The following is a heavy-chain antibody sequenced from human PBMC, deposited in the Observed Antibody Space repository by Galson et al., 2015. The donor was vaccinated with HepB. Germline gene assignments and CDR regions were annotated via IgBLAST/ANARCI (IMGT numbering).Heavy chain of an antibody. CDR3: AKDQGSSWYDYYYGMDV. J-gene: IGHJ6*02. CDR1: GFTFSSYG. Sequence: SLRLSCAASGFTFSSYGMHWVRQAPGKGLEWVAFIRYDGSNKYYADSVKGRFTISRDNSKNTLYLQMNSLRAEDTAVYYCAKDQGSSWYDYYYGMDVWGQGTTVTVSS. CDR2: IRYDGSNK. V-gene: IGHV3-30*02. D-gene: IGHD6-13*01.